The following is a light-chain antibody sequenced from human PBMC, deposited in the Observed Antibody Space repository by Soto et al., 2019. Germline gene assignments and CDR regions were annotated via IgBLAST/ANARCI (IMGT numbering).Light chain of an antibody. CDR1: QSVSSR. CDR2: EAS. J-gene: IGKJ2*01. Sequence: DIQMTQSPSTLSASVGDRVTITCRASQSVSSRLAWYRQKPGNTPKLLIYEASTLESGVPPKFSGSGSGTEFTFTISSLQPDDFATYYCQQYNSYPYTFGQGTKLEI. CDR3: QQYNSYPYT. V-gene: IGKV1-5*03.